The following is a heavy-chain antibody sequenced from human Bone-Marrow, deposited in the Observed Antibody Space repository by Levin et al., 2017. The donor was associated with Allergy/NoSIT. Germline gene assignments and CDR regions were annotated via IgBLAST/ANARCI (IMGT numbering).Heavy chain of an antibody. Sequence: ASVKVSCQGSGFGFSTSWIGWVRQMPGKGLEWMGIVYPFDSDTRYSPSFQGQVTISADKSSNTAYLQWSSLKASDTAMYYCAAQPSLLEGIDQWGQGTRVTVSS. D-gene: IGHD3-10*01. V-gene: IGHV5-51*01. CDR1: GFGFSTSW. CDR3: AAQPSLLEGIDQ. CDR2: VYPFDSDT. J-gene: IGHJ4*02.